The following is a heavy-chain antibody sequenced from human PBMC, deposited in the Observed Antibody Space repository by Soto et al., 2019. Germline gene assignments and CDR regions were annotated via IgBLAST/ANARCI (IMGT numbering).Heavy chain of an antibody. V-gene: IGHV5-51*01. J-gene: IGHJ6*02. CDR2: IYPGDSDT. CDR3: ARQGGDYVGDYYYYGMDV. Sequence: GESLKISCNGSGYSFTSYWIGWVRQMPGKGLEWMGIIYPGDSDTRYSPSFQVQVTISADKSINTAYLQWSSLKASDTAMSYCARQGGDYVGDYYYYGMDVWGQGTTVTVSS. CDR1: GYSFTSYW. D-gene: IGHD4-17*01.